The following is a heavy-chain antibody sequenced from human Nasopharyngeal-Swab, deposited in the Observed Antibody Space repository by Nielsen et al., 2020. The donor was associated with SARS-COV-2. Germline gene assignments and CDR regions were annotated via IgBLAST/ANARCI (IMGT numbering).Heavy chain of an antibody. CDR3: LPNIVLMVYAIDY. CDR1: GFTFSDYY. J-gene: IGHJ4*02. D-gene: IGHD2-8*01. Sequence: GESLKISCAASGFTFSDYYMSWIRQAPGKGLEWVSYISSSSSYIYYADSVKGRFTISRDNAKNSLYLQMNSLRAEDTAVYYCLPNIVLMVYAIDYWGQGTLVTVSS. CDR2: ISSSSSYI. V-gene: IGHV3-11*06.